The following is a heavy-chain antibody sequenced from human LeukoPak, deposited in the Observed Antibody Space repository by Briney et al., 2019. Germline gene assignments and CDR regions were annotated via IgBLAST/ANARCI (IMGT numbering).Heavy chain of an antibody. D-gene: IGHD1-26*01. CDR2: ISGDGDNT. V-gene: IGHV3-43*02. J-gene: IGHJ5*02. CDR1: GFTLDDSA. Sequence: GGSLRLSCVASGFTLDDSALHWVRQAPGKGLEWISLISGDGDNTYYADSVKGRFTISRDTSTNSLYLQMSSLRAEDTVFYYCAKGVRSGTYYNCFDPWGQGTLVTVSS. CDR3: AKGVRSGTYYNCFDP.